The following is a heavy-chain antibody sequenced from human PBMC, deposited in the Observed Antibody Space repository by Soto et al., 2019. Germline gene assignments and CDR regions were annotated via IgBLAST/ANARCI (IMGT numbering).Heavy chain of an antibody. CDR3: AGIPYYDILTGYYKGGFDY. CDR1: GFTFSSYS. D-gene: IGHD3-9*01. V-gene: IGHV3-21*01. Sequence: GGSLRLSCAASGFTFSSYSMNWVRQAPGKGLEWVSSISSSSSYIYYADSVKGRFTISRDNAKNSLYLQMNSLRAEDTAVYYCAGIPYYDILTGYYKGGFDYWGQGTLVTVSS. CDR2: ISSSSSYI. J-gene: IGHJ4*02.